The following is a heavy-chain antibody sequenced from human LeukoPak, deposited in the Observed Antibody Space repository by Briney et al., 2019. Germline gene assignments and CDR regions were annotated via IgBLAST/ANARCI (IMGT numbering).Heavy chain of an antibody. CDR1: GGTFSSYA. CDR2: IIPIFGTA. Sequence: GASVKVSCKASGGTFSSYAISWVRQAPGQGLEWMGGIIPIFGTANYAQKFQGRVTITADESTSTAYMELSSLRSEDTAVYYCAGLYYDFWSGYYHTQYFDYWGQGTLVTVSS. V-gene: IGHV1-69*13. J-gene: IGHJ4*02. CDR3: AGLYYDFWSGYYHTQYFDY. D-gene: IGHD3-3*01.